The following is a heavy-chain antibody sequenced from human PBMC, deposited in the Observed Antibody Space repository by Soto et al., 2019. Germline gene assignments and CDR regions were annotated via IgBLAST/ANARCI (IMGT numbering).Heavy chain of an antibody. CDR1: GFTVSSNY. CDR3: ARDNHLGDLPV. Sequence: EVQLVESGGGLVQPGGSLRLSCAASGFTVSSNYMSWVRQAPGKGLEWVSVIYSGGSTYYADSVKGRFTISRDNSKNTLYLQMNGLRSEDTAVYYWARDNHLGDLPVGGKGTLVTVSS. J-gene: IGHJ4*02. D-gene: IGHD3-16*01. CDR2: IYSGGST. V-gene: IGHV3-66*01.